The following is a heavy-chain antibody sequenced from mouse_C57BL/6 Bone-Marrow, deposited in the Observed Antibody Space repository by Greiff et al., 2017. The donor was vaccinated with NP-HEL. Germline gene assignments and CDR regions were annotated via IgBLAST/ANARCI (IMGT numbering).Heavy chain of an antibody. D-gene: IGHD1-1*01. V-gene: IGHV3-6*01. CDR2: ISYDGSN. CDR3: ARVSTTVVRDYAMDD. Sequence: EVKLMESGPGLVKPSQSLSLTCSVTGYSITSGYYWNWTRQFPGNKLEWMGYISYDGSNNYNPSLKNRISITRDTSKNQFFLKLNSVTTEDTATYYCARVSTTVVRDYAMDDWGQGTSVTVSS. J-gene: IGHJ4*01. CDR1: GYSITSGYY.